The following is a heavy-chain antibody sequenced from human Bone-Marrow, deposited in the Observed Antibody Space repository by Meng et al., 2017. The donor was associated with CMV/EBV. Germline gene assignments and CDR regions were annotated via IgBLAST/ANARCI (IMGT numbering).Heavy chain of an antibody. CDR1: GFTFSDYS. Sequence: GGSLRLSCVASGFTFSDYSMNWVRQAPGKGLEWVSYISSSGSTIYYADSVKGRFTISRDNAKNSLYLQMNSLRAEDTAVYYCARGDSGRDAFDIWGQGTMVTVSS. CDR2: ISSSGSTI. CDR3: ARGDSGRDAFDI. V-gene: IGHV3-48*04. J-gene: IGHJ3*02. D-gene: IGHD1-26*01.